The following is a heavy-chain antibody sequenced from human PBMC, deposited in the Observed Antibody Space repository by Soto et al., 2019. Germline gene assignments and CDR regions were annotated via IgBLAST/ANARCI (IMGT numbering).Heavy chain of an antibody. J-gene: IGHJ5*02. CDR2: IYSVGST. CDR1: GFTVSSNY. Sequence: EVQLVESGGGLVQPGGSLRLSCAASGFTVSSNYISWVRQAPGKGLEWVSVIYSVGSTYYADSVKGRFTISRDNSKNTLYLQMTSLRAENTAVYYCARGGSPPEMAWYRYNWFAPWGQGTLVTVSS. V-gene: IGHV3-66*01. D-gene: IGHD3-3*01. CDR3: ARGGSPPEMAWYRYNWFAP.